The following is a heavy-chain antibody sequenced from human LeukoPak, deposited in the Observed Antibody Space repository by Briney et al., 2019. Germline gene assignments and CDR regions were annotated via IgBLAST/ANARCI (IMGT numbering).Heavy chain of an antibody. CDR1: GYTFTTYY. D-gene: IGHD3-16*01. V-gene: IGHV1-46*01. CDR3: TRGGKYSASPGVY. CDR2: INPSGGST. J-gene: IGHJ4*02. Sequence: ASVKVSCKASGYTFTTYYIHWVRQAPGQGLEWMGIINPSGGSTNYAQKFQGRVTMTRDTSTSTVYLELSSLRSEDTAVYYCTRGGKYSASPGVYWGQGTLVTVSS.